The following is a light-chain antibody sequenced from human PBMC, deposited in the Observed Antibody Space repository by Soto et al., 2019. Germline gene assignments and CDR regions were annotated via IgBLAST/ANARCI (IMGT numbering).Light chain of an antibody. CDR2: DAS. Sequence: TLMPQYPNTLSTPVGASVAITCRASQSISSWLAWYQQKPGKAPKLLIYDASSLQSGVPSRFSGSGSGTDFTLTISSLQPEDFATYYCQQSYSTPWTSGQGTKVDI. J-gene: IGKJ1*01. CDR1: QSISSW. V-gene: IGKV1-39*01. CDR3: QQSYSTPWT.